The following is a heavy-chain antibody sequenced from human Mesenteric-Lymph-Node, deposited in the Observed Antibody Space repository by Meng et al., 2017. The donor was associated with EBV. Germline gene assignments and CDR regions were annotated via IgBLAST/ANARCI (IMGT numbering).Heavy chain of an antibody. Sequence: QVQLVPAGAEVKKPGALVKVSCKASGYTFTSYGISWVRQAPGQGLEWMGWISAYNGDTKYAQKVQDRVTMTTDTSTSTVYMELRSLGSDDTAVYYCARDHGGKYYYWGQGTLVTVSS. CDR1: GYTFTSYG. CDR2: ISAYNGDT. V-gene: IGHV1-18*01. D-gene: IGHD1-26*01. CDR3: ARDHGGKYYY. J-gene: IGHJ4*02.